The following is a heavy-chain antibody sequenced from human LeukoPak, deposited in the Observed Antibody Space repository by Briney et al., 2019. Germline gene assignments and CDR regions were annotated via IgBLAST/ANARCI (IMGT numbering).Heavy chain of an antibody. CDR3: AKDFVVVPGNVNYFDY. J-gene: IGHJ4*02. Sequence: PGGSLRLSSAASGVTFSNYAMSWVRQAPGMGLEWVSASSGSGDNTYYADSVKGRFTVSRDNSKNTLYVQMKSLRAEDTAVYYCAKDFVVVPGNVNYFDYWGQGTLVTVSS. CDR2: SSGSGDNT. V-gene: IGHV3-23*01. CDR1: GVTFSNYA. D-gene: IGHD2-21*02.